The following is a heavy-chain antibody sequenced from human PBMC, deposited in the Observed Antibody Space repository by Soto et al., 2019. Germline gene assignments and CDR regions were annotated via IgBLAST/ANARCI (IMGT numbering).Heavy chain of an antibody. CDR1: GGSISLYH. CDR3: ARSFYP. CDR2: IFYNGST. J-gene: IGHJ5*02. V-gene: IGHV4-59*01. Sequence: QLQLQESGPGLVKPSETLSLTCTVSGGSISLYHWNWIRQAPGKGMEWIGYIFYNGSTHYNPSLTSRVTISVDMSKNRLSLTLTSVTAADTAVYYCARSFYPWGQGTLVTVPS.